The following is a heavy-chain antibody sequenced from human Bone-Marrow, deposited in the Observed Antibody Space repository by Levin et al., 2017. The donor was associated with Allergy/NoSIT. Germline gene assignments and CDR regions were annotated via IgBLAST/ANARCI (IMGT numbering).Heavy chain of an antibody. Sequence: GESLKISCAASGFTFSDFGMHWVRQAPGKGLEWVASIAYDENKRYFEDSVKGRFTISRDNSGNTMYLQMNSLTSEDTAVYYCAKDQLNHCTGGSCYFFGFDVWGQGTMVTVSS. D-gene: IGHD2-15*01. CDR1: GFTFSDFG. V-gene: IGHV3-30*02. CDR3: AKDQLNHCTGGSCYFFGFDV. CDR2: IAYDENKR. J-gene: IGHJ3*01.